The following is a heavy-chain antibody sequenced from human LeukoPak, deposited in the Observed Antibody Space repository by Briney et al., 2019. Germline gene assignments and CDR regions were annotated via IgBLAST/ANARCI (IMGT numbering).Heavy chain of an antibody. CDR3: ARVGDHFHWYFDL. CDR1: GFTVSTNY. D-gene: IGHD3-3*02. CDR2: LYSGSST. J-gene: IGHJ2*01. Sequence: PGGSLRLSCAASGFTVSTNYMNWVRQAPGKGLEWVSILYSGSSTYYADSVKGRFTISRDDSKNTLYLQMSSLRAEDTAVYYCARVGDHFHWYFDLWGRGTHVTVPS. V-gene: IGHV3-53*01.